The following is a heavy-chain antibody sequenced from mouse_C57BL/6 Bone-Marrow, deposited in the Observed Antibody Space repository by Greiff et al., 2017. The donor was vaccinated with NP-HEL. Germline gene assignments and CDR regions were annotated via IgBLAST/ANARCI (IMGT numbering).Heavy chain of an antibody. CDR2: INPNYGTT. CDR3: ARGIYYYGSSPFAY. J-gene: IGHJ3*01. V-gene: IGHV1-39*01. D-gene: IGHD1-1*01. CDR1: GYSFTDYY. Sequence: EVQLRQSGPELVKPGASVKISCKASGYSFTDYYMNWVKQSNGQSLEWIGVINPNYGTTSYNQKFKGKATLTVDQSSSTAYMQLNSLTSDDSAVYYGARGIYYYGSSPFAYWGQGTLVTVTA.